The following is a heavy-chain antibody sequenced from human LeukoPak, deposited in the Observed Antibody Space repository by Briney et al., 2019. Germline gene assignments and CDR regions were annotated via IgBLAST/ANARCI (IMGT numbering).Heavy chain of an antibody. CDR3: ARTLQNWNFRNYYYYMDV. CDR2: INHSGST. D-gene: IGHD1-7*01. Sequence: GSLRLSCAASGFTFSSYAMSWVRQAPGKGLEWIGEINHSGSTNYNPSLKSRVTISVDTSKNQFSLKLSSVTAADTAVYYCARTLQNWNFRNYYYYMDVWGKGTTVTVSS. V-gene: IGHV4-34*01. CDR1: GFTFSSYA. J-gene: IGHJ6*03.